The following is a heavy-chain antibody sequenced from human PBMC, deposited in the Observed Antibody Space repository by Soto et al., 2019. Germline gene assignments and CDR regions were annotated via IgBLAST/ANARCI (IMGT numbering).Heavy chain of an antibody. Sequence: SQTLSLTCAISGDSVSSNSAAWNWIRQSPSRGLEWLGRTYYRSRWYNDYAVSVKSRITINPDTSKNQFSLHLNSVTPEDTAVYYCANSLVVNYDSSGYYYGDFDYWGQGTLVTVSS. CDR2: TYYRSRWYN. D-gene: IGHD3-22*01. V-gene: IGHV6-1*01. J-gene: IGHJ4*02. CDR3: ANSLVVNYDSSGYYYGDFDY. CDR1: GDSVSSNSAA.